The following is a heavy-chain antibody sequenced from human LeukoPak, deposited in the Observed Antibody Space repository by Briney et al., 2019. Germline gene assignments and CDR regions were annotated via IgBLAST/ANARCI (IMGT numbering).Heavy chain of an antibody. D-gene: IGHD2-2*01. CDR3: ARTDIVVVPAAHEPELAAYFQH. CDR1: GFTFSSYS. Sequence: PGGSLRLSCAASGFTFSSYSMNWVRQAPGKGLEWVSSISSSSSYIYYADSVKGRFTISRDNAKNSLYLQMNSLRAEDTAVYYCARTDIVVVPAAHEPELAAYFQHWGQGTLVTVSS. J-gene: IGHJ1*01. V-gene: IGHV3-21*01. CDR2: ISSSSSYI.